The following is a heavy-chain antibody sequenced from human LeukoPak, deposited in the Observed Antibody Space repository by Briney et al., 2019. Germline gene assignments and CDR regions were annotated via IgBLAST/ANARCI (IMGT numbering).Heavy chain of an antibody. V-gene: IGHV1-69*13. CDR1: GGTFSSYA. CDR2: IIPIFGTA. J-gene: IGHJ4*02. Sequence: GASVTVSCKASGGTFSSYAISWVRQAPGQGLEWMGGIIPIFGTANYAQKFQGRVTITADESTSTAYMELGSLRSEDTAVYYCARASYGSGSYQSNPTPEDYWGQGTLVTVSS. D-gene: IGHD3-10*01. CDR3: ARASYGSGSYQSNPTPEDY.